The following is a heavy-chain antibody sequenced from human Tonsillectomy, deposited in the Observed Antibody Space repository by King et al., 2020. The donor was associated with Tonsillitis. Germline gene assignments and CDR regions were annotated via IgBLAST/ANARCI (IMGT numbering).Heavy chain of an antibody. CDR2: INFKSGGT. J-gene: IGHJ4*02. D-gene: IGHD3-16*01. CDR3: ARDGRGGWDY. Sequence: VQLVESGAEVKKPGASVKVSCKASGYTFSDYYMHWVRQAPGQGLEWMGCINFKSGGTNYAQKFQDWVTMTRDTSISTAYMELSRLRSDDTAVYYCARDGRGGWDYWGQGTLVTVSS. CDR1: GYTFSDYY. V-gene: IGHV1-2*04.